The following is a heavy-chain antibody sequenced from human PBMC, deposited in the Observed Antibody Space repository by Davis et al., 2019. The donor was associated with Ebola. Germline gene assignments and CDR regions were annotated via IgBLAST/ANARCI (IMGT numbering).Heavy chain of an antibody. Sequence: GESLKISCAASGFTFSSYAMSWVRQAPGKGLEWVSSISSSSSYIYYADSVKGRFTISRDNAKNSLYLQMNSLRAEDTAVYYCARDLNYGIVVVPAAMDVWGQGTTVTVSS. CDR2: ISSSSSYI. CDR3: ARDLNYGIVVVPAAMDV. CDR1: GFTFSSYA. J-gene: IGHJ6*02. V-gene: IGHV3-21*01. D-gene: IGHD2-2*01.